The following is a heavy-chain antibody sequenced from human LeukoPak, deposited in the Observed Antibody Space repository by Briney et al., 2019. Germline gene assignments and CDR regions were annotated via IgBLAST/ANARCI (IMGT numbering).Heavy chain of an antibody. V-gene: IGHV3-30*03. CDR1: GFTFSSYG. CDR3: ARDRSSLGLWFGELRN. D-gene: IGHD3-10*01. J-gene: IGHJ4*02. Sequence: GRSLRLSCAASGFTFSSYGMHWVRQAPGKGLEWVAIISYDGSSQSYADSAKGRFTISRDNSKNTLYLQMNSLRAEDTAVYYCARDRSSLGLWFGELRNWGQGTLVTVSS. CDR2: ISYDGSSQ.